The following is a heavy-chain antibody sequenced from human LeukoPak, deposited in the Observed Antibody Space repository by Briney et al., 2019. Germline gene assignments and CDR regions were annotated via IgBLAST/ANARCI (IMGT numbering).Heavy chain of an antibody. Sequence: ASVKVSCKASGYTFTGSYMHWVRQAPGQGLEWMGWINPNSGGTNYAQKFQGRVTMTRDTSISTAYMDLSRLRSDDTAVYYCARVRDGYNDAYDIWGQGTMVTVPS. CDR2: INPNSGGT. J-gene: IGHJ3*02. V-gene: IGHV1-2*02. CDR1: GYTFTGSY. CDR3: ARVRDGYNDAYDI. D-gene: IGHD5-24*01.